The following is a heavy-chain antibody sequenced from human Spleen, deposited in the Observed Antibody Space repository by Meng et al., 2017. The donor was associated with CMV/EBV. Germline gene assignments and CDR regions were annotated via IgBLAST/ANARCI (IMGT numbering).Heavy chain of an antibody. CDR2: LYWNDEK. D-gene: IGHD3-10*01. J-gene: IGHJ5*01. CDR1: GFSLNTFTEG. V-gene: IGHV2-5*01. CDR3: ARRGGP. Sequence: SGPTLVKPTQPLTLTCTFSGFSLNTFTEGVGWLRQPPGKALEWLALLYWNDEKHYNPSLKNRLSIAGDTSKNHVVFILTNVDPVDTATYFCARRGGPWGQGTLVTVSS.